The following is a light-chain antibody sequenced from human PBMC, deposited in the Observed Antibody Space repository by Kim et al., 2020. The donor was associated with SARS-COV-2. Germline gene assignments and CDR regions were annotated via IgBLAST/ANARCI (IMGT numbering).Light chain of an antibody. CDR1: SLRSYF. J-gene: IGLJ2*01. Sequence: ALGRPVRITCQGDSLRSYFASCYQQKPGQAPVLVFYGENNRPSGIPDRFSGSSAGNTASLTITGAQAGDEADYYCNSRDSSDNHVVFGGGTQLTVL. V-gene: IGLV3-19*01. CDR3: NSRDSSDNHVV. CDR2: GEN.